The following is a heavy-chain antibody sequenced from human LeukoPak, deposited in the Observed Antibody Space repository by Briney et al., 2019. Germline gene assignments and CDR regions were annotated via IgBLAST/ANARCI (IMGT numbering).Heavy chain of an antibody. CDR1: GGSFSGYY. CDR2: INHSGST. Sequence: SETLSLTCAVYGGSFSGYYWSWIRQPPGKGLEWIGEINHSGSTNYNPSLKSRVTISVDTSKNQFSLKLSSVTAADTAVYYCARVLHHNWFDPWGQGTLVTVSS. J-gene: IGHJ5*02. V-gene: IGHV4-34*01. CDR3: ARVLHHNWFDP.